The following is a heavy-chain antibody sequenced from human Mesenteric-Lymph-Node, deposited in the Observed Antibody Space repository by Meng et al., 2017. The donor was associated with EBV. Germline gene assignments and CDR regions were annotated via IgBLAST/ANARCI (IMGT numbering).Heavy chain of an antibody. V-gene: IGHV4-34*02. CDR1: GGSFSNYY. D-gene: IGHD2-15*01. CDR2: INHSGSA. Sequence: QVQLQQWGAGLLKASETLSLTCEVSGGSFSNYYGSWIRQTPGKGLEWIGEINHSGSANYNPSLKSRVTISIDTSKNQFSLRLNSVTAADTAVYYCARGVQVAWRFDPWGQGTLVTVSS. CDR3: ARGVQVAWRFDP. J-gene: IGHJ5*02.